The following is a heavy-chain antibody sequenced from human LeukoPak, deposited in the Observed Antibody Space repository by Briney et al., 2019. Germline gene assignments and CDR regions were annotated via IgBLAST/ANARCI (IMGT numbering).Heavy chain of an antibody. V-gene: IGHV3-30*02. D-gene: IGHD5-18*01. Sequence: GGSLRLSCAASGFTFSGYGIHWVRQAPGKGREWVAFIRSDGSKEFYADSVKGRFTISRDNSKDTLYLQVNSLRVEDTAVYYCAKGYGYYFDYWGQGTLVIVSS. CDR1: GFTFSGYG. CDR3: AKGYGYYFDY. CDR2: IRSDGSKE. J-gene: IGHJ4*02.